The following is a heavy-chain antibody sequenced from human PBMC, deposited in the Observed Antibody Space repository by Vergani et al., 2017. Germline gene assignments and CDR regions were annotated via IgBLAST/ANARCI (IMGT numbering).Heavy chain of an antibody. Sequence: QVPLVQSGAEVKKPGASVKVSCKASGYTFTSYDINWVRQATGQGLEWMGWMNPNSGNTGNAQKFQGRVTMTRNTSISTAYMELSSRRSEDTAVYYCEREEDRGRWFDPWGQGTLVTVSS. CDR1: GYTFTSYD. CDR3: EREEDRGRWFDP. CDR2: MNPNSGNT. V-gene: IGHV1-8*01. D-gene: IGHD1-26*01. J-gene: IGHJ5*02.